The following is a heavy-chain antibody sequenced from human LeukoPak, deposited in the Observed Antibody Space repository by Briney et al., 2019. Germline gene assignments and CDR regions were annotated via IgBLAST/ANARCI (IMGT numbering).Heavy chain of an antibody. CDR3: ASHPCFYCERDY. J-gene: IGHJ4*02. CDR2: INSSGSSI. Sequence: PGGSLRLSCAASGFTFSSYGMHWVRQAPGKGLEWVSSINSSGSSIYYADSVKGRFTISRDNAKNSLYLQMNSLRAEDTAVYYCASHPCFYCERDYWGQGTLVTVSS. CDR1: GFTFSSYG. D-gene: IGHD2-21*01. V-gene: IGHV3-48*04.